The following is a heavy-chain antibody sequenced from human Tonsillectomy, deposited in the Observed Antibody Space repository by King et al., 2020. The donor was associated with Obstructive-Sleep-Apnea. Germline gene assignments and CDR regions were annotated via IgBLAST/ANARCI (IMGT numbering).Heavy chain of an antibody. V-gene: IGHV4-59*01. Sequence: QLQESGPGLVKPSETLSLTCTVSGGSISSYYWSWIRQPPGKGLEWIGYIYYSGSTNYNPSLKSRVTISVDTSKNQFSLKLSSVTAADTAVYYCAREAGHYYDSSGYYSSAFDIWGQGTMVTVSS. CDR3: AREAGHYYDSSGYYSSAFDI. CDR2: IYYSGST. CDR1: GGSISSYY. J-gene: IGHJ3*02. D-gene: IGHD3-22*01.